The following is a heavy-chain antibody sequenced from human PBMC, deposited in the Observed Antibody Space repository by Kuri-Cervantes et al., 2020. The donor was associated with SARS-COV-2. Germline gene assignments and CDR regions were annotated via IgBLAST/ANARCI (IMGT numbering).Heavy chain of an antibody. D-gene: IGHD6-13*01. V-gene: IGHV1-46*01. CDR1: GGTFSSYA. Sequence: ASVKVSCKASGGTFSSYAISWVRQAPGQGLEWMGIINPSEGYTTYAQKFQGRVTMTRDTSTSTVYMELSSLTSDDTAVYYCARDQSSSWYNWFDPWGPGTLVTVSS. CDR3: ARDQSSSWYNWFDP. CDR2: INPSEGYT. J-gene: IGHJ5*02.